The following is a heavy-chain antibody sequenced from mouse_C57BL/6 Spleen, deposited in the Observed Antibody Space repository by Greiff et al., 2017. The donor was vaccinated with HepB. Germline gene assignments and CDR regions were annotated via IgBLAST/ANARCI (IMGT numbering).Heavy chain of an antibody. V-gene: IGHV1-69*01. Sequence: QVQLQQPGAELVMPGASVKLSCKASGYTFTSYWMHWVKQRPGQGLEWIGEIDPSDSYTNYNQKFKGKSTLTVDKSSSTAYMQLSSLTSEDSAVYYCARPHYGGYAMDYWGQGTSVTVSS. CDR1: GYTFTSYW. D-gene: IGHD1-1*01. CDR3: ARPHYGGYAMDY. CDR2: IDPSDSYT. J-gene: IGHJ4*01.